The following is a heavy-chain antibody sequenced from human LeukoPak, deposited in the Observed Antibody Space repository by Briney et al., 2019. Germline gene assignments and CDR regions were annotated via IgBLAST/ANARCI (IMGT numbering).Heavy chain of an antibody. Sequence: SVKLSCKASGATFSICANSWVWLAPGPGLEWKGGIITIFGTANYAQKFQGRVTITADKSTSTAYMELSSLRSEDTAVYWCAGGPVRGVIMHDLYDYWGQGTLVTVSS. CDR1: GATFSICA. CDR2: IITIFGTA. D-gene: IGHD3-10*01. J-gene: IGHJ4*02. V-gene: IGHV1-69*06. CDR3: AGGPVRGVIMHDLYDY.